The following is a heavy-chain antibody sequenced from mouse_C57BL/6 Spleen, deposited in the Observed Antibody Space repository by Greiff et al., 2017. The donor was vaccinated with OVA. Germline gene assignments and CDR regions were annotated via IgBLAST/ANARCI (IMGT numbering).Heavy chain of an antibody. V-gene: IGHV1-9*01. Sequence: VQLQQSGAELMKPGASVKLSCKATGYTFTGYWIEWVKQRPGHGLEWIGEILPGSGSTNYNEKFKGKATFTADTSSNTAYMQLSSLTTEDSAIYYCARTPPDYYGSSYWYFDGWGTGTTVTVSS. D-gene: IGHD1-1*01. CDR1: GYTFTGYW. CDR3: ARTPPDYYGSSYWYFDG. J-gene: IGHJ1*03. CDR2: ILPGSGST.